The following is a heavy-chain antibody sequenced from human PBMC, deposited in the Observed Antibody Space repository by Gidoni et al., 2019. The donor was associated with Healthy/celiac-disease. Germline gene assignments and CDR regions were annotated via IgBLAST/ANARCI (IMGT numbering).Heavy chain of an antibody. V-gene: IGHV3-23*01. CDR2: ISGSGGST. D-gene: IGHD3-10*01. J-gene: IGHJ5*02. CDR1: GFPFSSYA. CDR3: AKDRRHPGWFDP. Sequence: EVQLLESGGGLVQPGGSLRLSCAASGFPFSSYAMSWVRQAPGKGLEWVSAISGSGGSTYYADSVKGRFTISRDNSKNTLYLQMNSLRAEDTAVYYCAKDRRHPGWFDPWGQGTLVTVSS.